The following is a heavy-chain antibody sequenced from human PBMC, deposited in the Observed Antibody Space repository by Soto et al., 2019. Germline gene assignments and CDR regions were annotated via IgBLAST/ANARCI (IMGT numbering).Heavy chain of an antibody. Sequence: EVQVLESGGGLVQPGGSLRLSCAASGFTFSSYAMSWVRQAPGQGLEWVSAISGSGSNPYYADSVKGRFTNPRENSNNPLYLQKNSLRAQDTALFYCAKTASMDIRQGFDHWGQGTLVTVSS. CDR2: ISGSGSNP. J-gene: IGHJ4*02. D-gene: IGHD2-2*03. CDR3: AKTASMDIRQGFDH. CDR1: GFTFSSYA. V-gene: IGHV3-23*01.